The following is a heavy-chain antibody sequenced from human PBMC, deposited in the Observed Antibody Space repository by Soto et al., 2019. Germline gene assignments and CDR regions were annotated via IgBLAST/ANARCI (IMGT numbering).Heavy chain of an antibody. CDR2: IKSKTDGGTT. Sequence: EVQLVESGGGLVKPGGSLRLSCAASGFTFSNAWMSWVRQAPGKGLEWVGRIKSKTDGGTTDYAAPVKGRFTISRDDSKNTLYLQMNSLKTEDTAVYYCTTDSLWSGYLQFDYWGQGTLVTVSS. J-gene: IGHJ4*02. CDR3: TTDSLWSGYLQFDY. CDR1: GFTFSNAW. D-gene: IGHD3-3*01. V-gene: IGHV3-15*01.